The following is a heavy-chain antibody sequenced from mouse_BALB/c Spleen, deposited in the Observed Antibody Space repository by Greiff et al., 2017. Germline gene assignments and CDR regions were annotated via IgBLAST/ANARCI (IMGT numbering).Heavy chain of an antibody. J-gene: IGHJ2*01. CDR1: GFNIKDYY. V-gene: IGHV14-4*02. D-gene: IGHD1-1*01. Sequence: VQLQQSGAELVRSGASVKLSCTASGFNIKDYYMHWVKQRPEQGLEWIGWIDPENGDTEYAPKFQGKATMTADTSSNTAYLQLSSLTSEDTAVYYCKRGTVVATDYWGQGTTLTVSS. CDR3: KRGTVVATDY. CDR2: IDPENGDT.